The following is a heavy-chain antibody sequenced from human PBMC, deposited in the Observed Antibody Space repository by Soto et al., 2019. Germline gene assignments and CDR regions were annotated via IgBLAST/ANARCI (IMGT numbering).Heavy chain of an antibody. CDR3: AKGFDYGDPKHIDH. Sequence: GGSLRLSCAASGFDFSTHALTWVRQAPGKGLEWLSSITNTGITTHYADSVKGRFTISRENSRNTLHLQLNNLRVDDTAVYYCAKGFDYGDPKHIDHWGQGTLVTVSS. V-gene: IGHV3-23*01. D-gene: IGHD4-17*01. CDR1: GFDFSTHA. CDR2: ITNTGITT. J-gene: IGHJ4*02.